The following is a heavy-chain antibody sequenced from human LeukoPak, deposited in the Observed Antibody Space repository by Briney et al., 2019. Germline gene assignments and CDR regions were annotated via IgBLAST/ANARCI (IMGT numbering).Heavy chain of an antibody. Sequence: ASVKVSCKASGYTFTDYYMHWVRQAPGQGLEWMGWINPNSGGTNYAQKFQGRVTMTRDTSISTAYMELSRLRSDGTAVYYCASGFIITFGGVIAQGDWFDPWGQGTLVTVSS. D-gene: IGHD3-16*02. J-gene: IGHJ5*02. CDR2: INPNSGGT. V-gene: IGHV1-2*02. CDR3: ASGFIITFGGVIAQGDWFDP. CDR1: GYTFTDYY.